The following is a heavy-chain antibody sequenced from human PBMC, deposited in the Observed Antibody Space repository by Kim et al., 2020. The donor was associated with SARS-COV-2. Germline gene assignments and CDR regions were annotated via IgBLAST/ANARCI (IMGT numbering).Heavy chain of an antibody. CDR3: ARGPSMVRGVKFWFDP. J-gene: IGHJ5*02. Sequence: ASVKVSCKASGYTFTGYYMHWVRQAPGQGLEWMGWINPNSGGTNYAQKFQGWVTMTRDTSISTAYMELSRLRSDDTAVYYCARGPSMVRGVKFWFDPWGQGTLVTVSS. D-gene: IGHD3-10*01. CDR1: GYTFTGYY. V-gene: IGHV1-2*04. CDR2: INPNSGGT.